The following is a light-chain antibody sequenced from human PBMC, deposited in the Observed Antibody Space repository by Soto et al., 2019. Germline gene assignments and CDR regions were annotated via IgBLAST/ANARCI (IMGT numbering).Light chain of an antibody. CDR2: EVT. CDR1: SSDVGAYNY. J-gene: IGLJ3*02. V-gene: IGLV2-8*01. Sequence: QSALTQPPSASGSPGQSVTISSPGTSSDVGAYNYVSWYQQYPGKAPKLMIYEVTKRPSGVPDRFSGSKSGNTASLTVSGLQAEDEAEYYCTAYVGNDIWVFGGGTKLTVL. CDR3: TAYVGNDIWV.